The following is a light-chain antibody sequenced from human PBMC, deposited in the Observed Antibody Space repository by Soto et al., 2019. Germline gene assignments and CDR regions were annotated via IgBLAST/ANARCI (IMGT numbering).Light chain of an antibody. V-gene: IGKV1-39*01. CDR1: QSISSY. CDR3: QQSYSTPPT. Sequence: DIQMTQSPSSLSASVGDRVTITCRASQSISSYLNWYQQKPGKAPKLLIYAGSSLQSGVPSRFSGSGSGTDFPLAISSLQPEDFATYYCQQSYSTPPTFGQGTKLVTK. J-gene: IGKJ2*01. CDR2: AGS.